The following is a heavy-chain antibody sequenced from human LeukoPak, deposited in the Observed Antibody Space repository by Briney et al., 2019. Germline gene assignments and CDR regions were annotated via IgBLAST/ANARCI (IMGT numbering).Heavy chain of an antibody. D-gene: IGHD3-22*01. CDR1: GFTFDDYA. V-gene: IGHV3-43*02. Sequence: GGSLRLSCAASGFTFDDYAMHWVRQAPGKGLEWVSLISGDGGSTYYADSVKGRFTISRDNAKNTLYLQMNSLRAEDTAVYYCATLRNNYYDSSGYEPFDYWGQGTLVTVSS. CDR3: ATLRNNYYDSSGYEPFDY. J-gene: IGHJ4*02. CDR2: ISGDGGST.